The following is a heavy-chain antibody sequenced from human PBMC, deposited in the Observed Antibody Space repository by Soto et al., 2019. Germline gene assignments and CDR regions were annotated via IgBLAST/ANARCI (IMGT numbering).Heavy chain of an antibody. V-gene: IGHV5-51*01. CDR2: VYVSDSET. CDR1: GYYSSSYW. Sequence: GESLKISCRGSGYYSSSYWIAWVRQMSGKGLEWVGSVYVSDSETKCSPSFQGQVTISADKYTNTAYLYWSSLKASDTAMYYCARRGTLSGRDAFDVWGEGTMVTVSS. CDR3: ARRGTLSGRDAFDV. D-gene: IGHD5-12*01. J-gene: IGHJ3*01.